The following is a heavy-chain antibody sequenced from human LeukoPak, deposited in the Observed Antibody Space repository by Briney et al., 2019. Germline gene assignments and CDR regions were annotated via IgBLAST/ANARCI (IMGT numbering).Heavy chain of an antibody. CDR1: GFTFSSYA. Sequence: GGSLRLSCAASGFTFSSYAMHWVRQAPGKGLEWVAVISHGGNNKYYADSVRGRFTISRDNSKNTLYLQMNSLRAEDTAVYYCARGQHRVDYSNDGFDIWGQGTMVTVSS. D-gene: IGHD2-2*01. V-gene: IGHV3-30*04. CDR3: ARGQHRVDYSNDGFDI. J-gene: IGHJ3*02. CDR2: ISHGGNNK.